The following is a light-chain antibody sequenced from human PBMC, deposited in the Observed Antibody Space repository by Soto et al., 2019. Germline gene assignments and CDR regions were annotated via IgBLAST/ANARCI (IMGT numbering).Light chain of an antibody. V-gene: IGKV1-5*03. CDR2: KPS. CDR1: QSISSW. CDR3: QQYDSYSRWT. Sequence: DIQITQSPSNLSASVGDRVTITCRASQSISSWLAWYQQKPGKAPKHLIYKPSSLESGVPSRFSGSGSGTEFTLTISSLQPDDFATYYCQQYDSYSRWTFGQGTKVDIK. J-gene: IGKJ1*01.